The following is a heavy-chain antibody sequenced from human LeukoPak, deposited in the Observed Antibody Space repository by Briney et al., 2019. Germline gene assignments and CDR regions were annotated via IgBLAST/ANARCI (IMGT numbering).Heavy chain of an antibody. J-gene: IGHJ6*04. D-gene: IGHD2-2*01. V-gene: IGHV1-46*01. CDR2: INPSGGST. Sequence: ASVKVSCKASGYTFTSYYMHWVRQAPGQGLEWMGIINPSGGSTSYAQRFQGRVTTTRDTSTSTVYMELSSLRSEDTAVYYCARDIVVVPAANLGGGVYYYYGMDVWGKGTTVTVSS. CDR1: GYTFTSYY. CDR3: ARDIVVVPAANLGGGVYYYYGMDV.